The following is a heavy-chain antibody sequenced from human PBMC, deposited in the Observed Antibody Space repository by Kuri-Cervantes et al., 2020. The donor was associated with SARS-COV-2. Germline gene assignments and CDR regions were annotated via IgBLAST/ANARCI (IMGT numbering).Heavy chain of an antibody. CDR3: ATESSSWYGGSFDY. V-gene: IGHV3-7*04. Sequence: GESLKISCEASGFTFSTYWINWVRQAPGKGLEWVANINQDYSEKYYVDSVKGRFTISRDNSKNTLYLQTNSLRAEDTAVYYCATESSSWYGGSFDYWGQGTLVTVSS. CDR2: INQDYSEK. J-gene: IGHJ4*02. D-gene: IGHD6-13*01. CDR1: GFTFSTYW.